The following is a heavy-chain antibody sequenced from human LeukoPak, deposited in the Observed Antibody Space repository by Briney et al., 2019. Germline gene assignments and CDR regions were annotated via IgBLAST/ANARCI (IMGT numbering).Heavy chain of an antibody. J-gene: IGHJ6*02. CDR2: INAGNGNT. CDR1: GYTFTSYA. CDR3: ARVGLGYSSGWFGSSVTYGMDV. D-gene: IGHD6-19*01. V-gene: IGHV1-3*01. Sequence: ASVKVSCKASGYTFTSYAMHWVRRAPGQRLEWMGWINAGNGNTKYSQKFQGRVTITRDTSASTAYMELSSLRSEDTAVYYCARVGLGYSSGWFGSSVTYGMDVWGQGTTVTVSS.